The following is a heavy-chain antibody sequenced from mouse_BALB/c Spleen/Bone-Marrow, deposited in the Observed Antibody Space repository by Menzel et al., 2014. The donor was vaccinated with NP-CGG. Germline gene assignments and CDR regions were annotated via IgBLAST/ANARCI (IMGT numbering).Heavy chain of an antibody. CDR1: GFSLTNYG. D-gene: IGHD1-2*01. Sequence: VKLMESGPGLVAPSQSLSITCTVSGFSLTNYGLHWVRQPPGKGLEWLGVIWAGGSTNYNSALMSRLSISKDNSKSXVFLKMHSLQTDDTAMYYCARDRNSLLRLRYFDFWGQGTTLTVPS. J-gene: IGHJ2*01. CDR3: ARDRNSLLRLRYFDF. V-gene: IGHV2-9*02. CDR2: IWAGGST.